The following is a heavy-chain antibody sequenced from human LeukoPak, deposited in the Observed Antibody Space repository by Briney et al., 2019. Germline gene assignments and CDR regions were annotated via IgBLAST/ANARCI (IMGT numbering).Heavy chain of an antibody. D-gene: IGHD3-22*01. Sequence: GGSLRLSCAASGFTFSIYGMHWVRQAPGKGLEWVAFIRYDGSNKYYADSVKGRFTISRDNSKNTLYLQMNSLRAEETAVYYCAKVRGVVITFFDYWGQGTLVTVSS. CDR3: AKVRGVVITFFDY. CDR1: GFTFSIYG. J-gene: IGHJ4*02. V-gene: IGHV3-30*02. CDR2: IRYDGSNK.